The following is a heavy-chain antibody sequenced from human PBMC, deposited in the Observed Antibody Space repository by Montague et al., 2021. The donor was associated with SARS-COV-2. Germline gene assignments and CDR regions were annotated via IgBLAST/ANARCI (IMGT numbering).Heavy chain of an antibody. CDR1: GFSLSTSGLC. J-gene: IGHJ6*02. CDR2: IDWDDDK. Sequence: PALVKPTQTPTLTCTFSGFSLSTSGLCVSWIRQPPGKALEWLARIDWDDDKYYSTSLKTRLTISKDTTKNQVVLTMTNMDPVDTATYYCARRTYDILTGYDYGMDFWGQGTTVTVSS. V-gene: IGHV2-70*11. CDR3: ARRTYDILTGYDYGMDF. D-gene: IGHD3-9*01.